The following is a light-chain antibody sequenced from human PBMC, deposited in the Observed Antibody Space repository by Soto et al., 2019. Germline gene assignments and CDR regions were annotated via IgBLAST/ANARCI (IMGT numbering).Light chain of an antibody. J-gene: IGKJ2*01. V-gene: IGKV4-1*01. Sequence: DIVMTQSPDSLAVSLGERATINCKSSQSILYDSNNKNYLAWYQQTPGQPPKLLIYWASTRESGVPDRFSGSGSGTDFTLTISSRQAEDLAVYYCQHYYSTPYTFGQGTKVEIK. CDR2: WAS. CDR3: QHYYSTPYT. CDR1: QSILYDSNNKNY.